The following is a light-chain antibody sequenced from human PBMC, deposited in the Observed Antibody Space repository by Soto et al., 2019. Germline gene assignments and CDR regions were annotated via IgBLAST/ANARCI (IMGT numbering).Light chain of an antibody. CDR1: QSISSW. V-gene: IGKV1-5*01. J-gene: IGKJ1*01. Sequence: DIQMTRSPSSLSASVGDRVTITCRASQSISSWLAWYQQKPGKAPKLLIYDASSLESGVPSRFSGSGSGTEFTLTISSLQPDDFATYYCHSQTFGQGTKVDIK. CDR3: HSQT. CDR2: DAS.